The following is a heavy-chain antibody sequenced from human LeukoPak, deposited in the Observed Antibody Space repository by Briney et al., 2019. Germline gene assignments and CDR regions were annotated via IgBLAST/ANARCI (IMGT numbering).Heavy chain of an antibody. D-gene: IGHD3-10*01. V-gene: IGHV4-38-2*02. CDR1: GYSISSGYY. Sequence: SETLSLTCTVSGYSISSGYYWGWIRQPPGKGLEWIRSIYHSGSTYYNPSLKSRVTISVDTSKNQFSLKLSSVTAADTAVYYCARDRRGFDWFDYWGQGTLVTVSS. J-gene: IGHJ5*01. CDR3: ARDRRGFDWFDY. CDR2: IYHSGST.